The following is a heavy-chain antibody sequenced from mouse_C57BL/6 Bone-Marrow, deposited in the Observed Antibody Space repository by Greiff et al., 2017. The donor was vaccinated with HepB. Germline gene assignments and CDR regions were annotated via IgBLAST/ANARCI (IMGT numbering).Heavy chain of an antibody. CDR1: GYTFTDYE. D-gene: IGHD2-4*01. CDR3: TRIRDYDAWFAY. V-gene: IGHV1-15*01. J-gene: IGHJ3*01. Sequence: QVQLKESGAELVRPGASVTLSCKASGYTFTDYEMHWVKQTPVHGLEWIGAIDPETGGTAYNQKFKGKAILTADKSSSTAYMELRSLTSEDSAVYYYTRIRDYDAWFAYWGQGTLVTVSA. CDR2: IDPETGGT.